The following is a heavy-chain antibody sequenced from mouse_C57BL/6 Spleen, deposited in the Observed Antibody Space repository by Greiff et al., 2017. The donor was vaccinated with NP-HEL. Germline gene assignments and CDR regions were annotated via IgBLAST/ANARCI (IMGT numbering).Heavy chain of an antibody. CDR3: ARDQGYLYAMDY. J-gene: IGHJ4*01. CDR1: GFTFSSYA. CDR2: ISDGGSYT. V-gene: IGHV5-4*01. D-gene: IGHD3-2*02. Sequence: EVMLVESGGGLVKPGGSLKLSCAASGFTFSSYAMSWVRQTPEKRLEWVASISDGGSYTSYPDNVTGRFTISRDNAKNNLYLQMSHLKSEDTAVYYCARDQGYLYAMDYWGQGTSVTVSS.